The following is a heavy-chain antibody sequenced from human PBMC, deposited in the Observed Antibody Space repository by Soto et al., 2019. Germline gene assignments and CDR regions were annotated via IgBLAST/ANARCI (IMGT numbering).Heavy chain of an antibody. CDR3: ARTTAVPNTLRSRYFFDY. D-gene: IGHD4-17*01. CDR2: VYYSGTT. Sequence: SETLSLTCSVSGGAVSNKTYYWSWIRQPPGKRLAWLGYVYYSGTTNYNPSLKSRVTISVDLSKNQFSLRLSSVTTADTALYYCARTTAVPNTLRSRYFFDYWGQGTLVTVSS. CDR1: GGAVSNKTYY. J-gene: IGHJ4*02. V-gene: IGHV4-61*01.